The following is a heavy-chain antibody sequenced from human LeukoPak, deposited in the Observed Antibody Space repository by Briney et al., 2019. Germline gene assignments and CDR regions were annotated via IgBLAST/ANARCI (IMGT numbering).Heavy chain of an antibody. V-gene: IGHV3-21*01. J-gene: IGHJ4*02. CDR3: ARSAAGQHTAFDY. D-gene: IGHD6-13*01. Sequence: SVKGRFTISRDNARNSLYLQMNSLRAEDTAVYYCARSAAGQHTAFDYWGQGTLVTVSS.